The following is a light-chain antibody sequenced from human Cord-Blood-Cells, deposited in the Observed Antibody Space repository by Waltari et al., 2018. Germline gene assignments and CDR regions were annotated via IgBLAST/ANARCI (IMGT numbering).Light chain of an antibody. CDR1: ALPKHY. V-gene: IGLV3-25*03. J-gene: IGLJ1*01. Sequence: SYELTQPPSVSVSPGQTARITCSGDALPKHYAYWYQQTPGQAPVLVIYKDSERPSGIPERFSGSSSGTTVTLTISGVQAEDEADYYCQSADSSGTYYVFGTGTKVTVL. CDR3: QSADSSGTYYV. CDR2: KDS.